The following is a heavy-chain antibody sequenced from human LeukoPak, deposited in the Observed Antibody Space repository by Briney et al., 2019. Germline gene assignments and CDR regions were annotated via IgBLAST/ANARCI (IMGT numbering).Heavy chain of an antibody. Sequence: SQTLSLTCDISGDSVSSNNGAWNWLRQSPSRGLEWLGSTYYRSKWYNDYAGSLNGRITISPDTSKNLSSLHLNSVTPEDTAVYYCARDLGNTGWYTFDYWGQGILVTVSS. J-gene: IGHJ4*02. V-gene: IGHV6-1*01. CDR3: ARDLGNTGWYTFDY. D-gene: IGHD6-19*01. CDR1: GDSVSSNNGA. CDR2: TYYRSKWYN.